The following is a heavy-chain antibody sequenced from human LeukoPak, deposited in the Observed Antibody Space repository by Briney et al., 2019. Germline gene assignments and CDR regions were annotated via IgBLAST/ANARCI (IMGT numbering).Heavy chain of an antibody. CDR2: ISSSSSYI. V-gene: IGHV3-21*01. CDR1: GFTFSSYE. CDR3: ARAIDSSYYYYWYYMDV. Sequence: GGSLRVSCAASGFTFSSYEMNWVRQAPGKGLEWVSSISSSSSYIYYADSVKGRFTISRDNAKNSLYLQMNSLRAEDTAVYYCARAIDSSYYYYWYYMDVWGKGTTVTVSS. J-gene: IGHJ6*03. D-gene: IGHD3-9*01.